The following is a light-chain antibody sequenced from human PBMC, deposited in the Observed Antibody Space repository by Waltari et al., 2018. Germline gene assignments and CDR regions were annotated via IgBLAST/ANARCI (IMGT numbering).Light chain of an antibody. V-gene: IGKV2-28*01. J-gene: IGKJ1*01. CDR2: LGS. Sequence: EIVMTQSPLSLPVTPGEPASISCRSSQSLLYSNGNNYLDWYLQKPGQSPQLLVYLGSNPASGVPDRISGSGSGTDFTLKISRVEAEDVGIYYCMQTLQTPKTFGQGTKVEIK. CDR1: QSLLYSNGNNY. CDR3: MQTLQTPKT.